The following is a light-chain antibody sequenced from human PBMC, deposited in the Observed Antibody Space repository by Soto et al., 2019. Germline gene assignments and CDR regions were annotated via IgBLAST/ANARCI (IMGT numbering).Light chain of an antibody. CDR1: QTISSW. J-gene: IGKJ1*01. V-gene: IGKV1-5*03. CDR2: KAS. CDR3: QHYNSYSEA. Sequence: DIQMTQSPSTLSGSVGDRVTITCRASQTISSWLAWYQQKPGKAPKLLIYKASTLKSGVPSRFSGSGSGTEFTLTIISMQPDNFETYYCQHYNSYSEAFGQGTKVDIK.